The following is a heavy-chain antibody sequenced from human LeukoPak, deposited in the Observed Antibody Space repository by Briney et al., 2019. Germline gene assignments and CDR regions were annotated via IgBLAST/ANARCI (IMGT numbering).Heavy chain of an antibody. CDR1: GYTFTGYY. CDR3: ARGSSYGFSMGY. CDR2: INPNSGGT. D-gene: IGHD3-16*01. V-gene: IGHV1-2*02. J-gene: IGHJ4*02. Sequence: GASVKVSCKASGYTFTGYYMHWVRQAPGQGLEWMGWINPNSGGTNYAQKFQGRVTMTRDMATSTDYMEVSSLRSEDTAVYYCARGSSYGFSMGYWGQGTLVTVSS.